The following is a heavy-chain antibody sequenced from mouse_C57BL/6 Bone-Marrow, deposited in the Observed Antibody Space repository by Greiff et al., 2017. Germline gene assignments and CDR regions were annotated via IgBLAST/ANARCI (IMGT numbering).Heavy chain of an antibody. J-gene: IGHJ4*01. CDR1: GFTFSSYA. CDR3: AREWLPYYYAMDY. D-gene: IGHD2-2*01. V-gene: IGHV5-4*01. CDR2: ISDGGSYT. Sequence: EVKVVESGGGLVKPGGSLQLSCAASGFTFSSYAMSWVRQTPEKRLGWVATISDGGSYTYYPDNVKGRFTISRDNAKNNLYLQMSHLKPEDTAMYYCAREWLPYYYAMDYWGQGTSVTVSS.